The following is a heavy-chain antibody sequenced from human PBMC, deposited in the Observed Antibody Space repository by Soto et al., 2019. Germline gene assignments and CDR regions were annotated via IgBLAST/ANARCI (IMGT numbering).Heavy chain of an antibody. J-gene: IGHJ6*02. Sequence: QVQLQESGPGLVKPSETLSLTCTVSGGSVSSGSYYWSWIRQPPGKGLEWIGYIYYSGSTNYNPSLKRRVPLSGDTSKNQFSLKLSPVTAADTAVYYCASLPYGSGSYLYYYYGMDVWGQGTTVTVSS. D-gene: IGHD3-10*01. CDR1: GGSVSSGSYY. CDR2: IYYSGST. V-gene: IGHV4-61*01. CDR3: ASLPYGSGSYLYYYYGMDV.